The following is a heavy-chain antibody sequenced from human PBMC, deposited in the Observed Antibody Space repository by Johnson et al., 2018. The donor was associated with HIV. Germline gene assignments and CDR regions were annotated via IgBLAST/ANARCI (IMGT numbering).Heavy chain of an antibody. CDR1: GFTFSNYG. V-gene: IGHV3-30*02. D-gene: IGHD3-10*01. Sequence: QVQLVESGGGVVQPGGSLRLSCAASGFTFSNYGMHWVRQAPGKGLEWVAFIRYDGDITYYVDSVKGRFTISRDNSKNTLYLHMNSLKVDDTAVYYCTTDWEYYYGSGNLDAFDMWGQGTMVTVSS. CDR2: IRYDGDIT. CDR3: TTDWEYYYGSGNLDAFDM. J-gene: IGHJ3*02.